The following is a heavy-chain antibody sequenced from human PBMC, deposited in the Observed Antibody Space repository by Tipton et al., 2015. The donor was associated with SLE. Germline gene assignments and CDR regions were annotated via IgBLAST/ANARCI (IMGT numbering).Heavy chain of an antibody. CDR1: GGSISSYY. CDR2: IYYSGST. Sequence: TLSLTCTVSGGSISSYYWSWIRQPPGKGLEWIGYIYYSGSTNYNPSLKSRVPISVDTSKNQFSLKLSSVTAADTAVYYCARVGSGVDYWGQGTLVTVSS. V-gene: IGHV4-59*01. J-gene: IGHJ4*02. CDR3: ARVGSGVDY. D-gene: IGHD3-10*01.